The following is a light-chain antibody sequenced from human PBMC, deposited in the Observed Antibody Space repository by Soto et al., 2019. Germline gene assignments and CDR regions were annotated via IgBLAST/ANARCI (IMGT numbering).Light chain of an antibody. CDR1: QSVLYSSNNKNY. CDR2: WAS. Sequence: DSVMTQSPASLAVSLGERATINCKSSQSVLYSSNNKNYLAWYQQKPGQPPKLLIYWASTRESGVPDRFSGSGSGTDFTLTISSLQAEDVAVYYCQQYYSTSGITFGQVARLETK. CDR3: QQYYSTSGIT. J-gene: IGKJ5*01. V-gene: IGKV4-1*01.